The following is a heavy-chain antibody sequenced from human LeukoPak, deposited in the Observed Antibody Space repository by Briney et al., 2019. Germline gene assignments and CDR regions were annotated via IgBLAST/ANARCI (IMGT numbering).Heavy chain of an antibody. Sequence: SVKVSCKASGGTFSSYAISWVRQAPGQGLEWMGGIIPIFGTANYAQKFQGRVTITADESTSTAYMELSSLRSEDTAVYYCARDRVKYCSSTSCLGVGDYYYYYMDVWGKGTTVTVPS. D-gene: IGHD2-2*01. CDR2: IIPIFGTA. CDR3: ARDRVKYCSSTSCLGVGDYYYYYMDV. J-gene: IGHJ6*03. CDR1: GGTFSSYA. V-gene: IGHV1-69*01.